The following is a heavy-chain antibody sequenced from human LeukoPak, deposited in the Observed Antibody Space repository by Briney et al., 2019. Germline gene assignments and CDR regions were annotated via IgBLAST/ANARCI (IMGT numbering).Heavy chain of an antibody. V-gene: IGHV4-38-2*02. Sequence: PSETLSLTCTVSGYSISSGYYWGWIRQPPGKGLEWIGSIYHSGSTYYNPSLKSRVTISVDTSKNQFSLKLSSVTAADTAVYYCARVFYYDSSGEVAFDIWGQGTPVTVSS. CDR2: IYHSGST. CDR1: GYSISSGYY. J-gene: IGHJ3*02. D-gene: IGHD3-22*01. CDR3: ARVFYYDSSGEVAFDI.